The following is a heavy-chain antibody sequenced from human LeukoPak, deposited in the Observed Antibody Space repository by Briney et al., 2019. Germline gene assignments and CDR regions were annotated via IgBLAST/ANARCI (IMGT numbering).Heavy chain of an antibody. D-gene: IGHD5-24*01. V-gene: IGHV3-30*04. CDR1: EFIFSRYA. J-gene: IGHJ4*02. CDR3: ARDRRDGNNLAFHFDY. Sequence: PGGSLRLSCAASEFIFSRYAMHWVRQAPGKGLEWVAILSYDDTNEYYADSVAGRFPISRDNSKNTLYLQMNSLRPDDTAVYYCARDRRDGNNLAFHFDYWGQGTLVTVSS. CDR2: LSYDDTNE.